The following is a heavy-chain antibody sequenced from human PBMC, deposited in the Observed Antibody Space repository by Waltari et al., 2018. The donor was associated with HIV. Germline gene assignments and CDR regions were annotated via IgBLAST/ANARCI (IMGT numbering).Heavy chain of an antibody. Sequence: EVQLVESGGGLVQPGGSLRLSCAASGFTFSSYDMHWVRQATGKGLEWVSAIGTAGDTYYPGSVKGRFTISRENAKNSLYLQMNSLRAGDTAVYYCARSGGMATGYGMDVWGQGTTVTVSS. D-gene: IGHD6-25*01. CDR2: IGTAGDT. J-gene: IGHJ6*02. CDR3: ARSGGMATGYGMDV. V-gene: IGHV3-13*01. CDR1: GFTFSSYD.